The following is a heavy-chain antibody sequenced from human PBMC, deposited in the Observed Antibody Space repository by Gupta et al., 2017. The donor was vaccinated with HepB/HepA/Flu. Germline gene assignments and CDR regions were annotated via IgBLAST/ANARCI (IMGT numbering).Heavy chain of an antibody. V-gene: IGHV3-33*01. D-gene: IGHD2-2*01. CDR1: GFTFRRYG. J-gene: IGHJ4*02. Sequence: QVQLVESGGGVVQPGRSLRLSCAASGFTFRRYGLHWVRQAPGKGLEWVAVIWYDGSNKYYADSVKGRFTISRDNSKNTLYLQMNSLRAEDTAVYYCARDSIGYCSSTSCRTLDYWGQGTLVTVSS. CDR2: IWYDGSNK. CDR3: ARDSIGYCSSTSCRTLDY.